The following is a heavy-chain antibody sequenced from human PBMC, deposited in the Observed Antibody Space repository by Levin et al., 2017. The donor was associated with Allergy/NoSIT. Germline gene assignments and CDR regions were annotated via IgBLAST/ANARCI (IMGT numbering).Heavy chain of an antibody. D-gene: IGHD3-9*01. CDR2: ISSSSSTI. CDR3: ARDRSGDREYYDILTGYYESGPVKDAFDI. J-gene: IGHJ3*02. Sequence: PGGSLRLSCAASGFTFSSYSMNWVRQAPGKGLEWVSYISSSSSTIYYADSVKGRFTISRDNAKNSLYLQMNSLRAEDTAVYYCARDRSGDREYYDILTGYYESGPVKDAFDIWGQGTMVTDAS. V-gene: IGHV3-48*01. CDR1: GFTFSSYS.